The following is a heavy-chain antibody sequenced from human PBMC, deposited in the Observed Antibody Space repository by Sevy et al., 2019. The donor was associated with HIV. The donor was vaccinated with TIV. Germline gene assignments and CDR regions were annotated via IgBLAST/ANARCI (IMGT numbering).Heavy chain of an antibody. CDR3: AGENAWGRGYS. V-gene: IGHV4-59*11. CDR2: IYYNGHI. Sequence: SETLSLTCTVSGGSITSLYLNWIRQPPGKGLEWIANIYYNGHINYNPSLKRRVTLTIDTSKNQFSLRLNSVTAADTAMYYCAGENAWGRGYSWGQGTLVTVSS. J-gene: IGHJ4*02. CDR1: GGSITSLY. D-gene: IGHD1-26*01.